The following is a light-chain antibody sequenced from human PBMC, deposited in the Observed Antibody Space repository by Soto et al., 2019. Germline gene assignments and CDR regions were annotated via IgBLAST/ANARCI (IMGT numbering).Light chain of an antibody. CDR2: GAS. CDR1: QAISHY. J-gene: IGKJ4*01. V-gene: IGKV1-17*03. CDR3: LQHNTYPLS. Sequence: DIQMTQSPSAMSASVGDRVTITCRASQAISHYLAWFHQRPGKVPKRLIYGASTLESGVPSRFSGSGFGTEITLTISSLQPEDFGTYYCLQHNTYPLSFGGGTKVE.